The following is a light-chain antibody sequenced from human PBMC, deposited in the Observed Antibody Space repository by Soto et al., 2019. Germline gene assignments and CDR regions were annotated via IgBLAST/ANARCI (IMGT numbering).Light chain of an antibody. V-gene: IGKV1-5*03. CDR1: QSISSW. CDR2: KAS. J-gene: IGKJ2*01. CDR3: QQYNSYPYT. Sequence: DIQMTQSPSTLSASGGDRVTITCRASQSISSWLAWYQQKPGKVPKLLIYKASSLQSGVPSRFGGSGSGTEFTLTISSLQPDDFATYYCQQYNSYPYTFGQGTKLQIK.